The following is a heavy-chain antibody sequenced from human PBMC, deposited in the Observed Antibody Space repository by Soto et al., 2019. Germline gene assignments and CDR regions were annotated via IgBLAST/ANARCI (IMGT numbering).Heavy chain of an antibody. CDR1: GYTFTSYG. V-gene: IGHV1-18*01. Sequence: ASVKVSCKASGYTFTSYGISWVRQAPGQGLEWMGWISAYNGNTNYAQKLQGRVTMTTDTSTSTAYMELRSLRSDDTAVYYCARGYCSSTSCYRLLDPWGQGTLVTVYS. J-gene: IGHJ5*02. CDR2: ISAYNGNT. D-gene: IGHD2-2*01. CDR3: ARGYCSSTSCYRLLDP.